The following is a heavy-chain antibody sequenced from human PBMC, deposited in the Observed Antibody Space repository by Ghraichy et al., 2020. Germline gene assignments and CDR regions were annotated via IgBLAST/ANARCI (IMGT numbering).Heavy chain of an antibody. CDR1: GFTFDDYA. CDR2: ISWNSGSI. D-gene: IGHD6-19*01. J-gene: IGHJ4*02. CDR3: ALNRERWLVPSFDY. Sequence: GGSLRLSCAASGFTFDDYAMHWVRQAPGKGLEWVSGISWNSGSIGYADSVKGRFTISRDNAKNSLYLQMNSLRAEDTALYYCALNRERWLVPSFDYWGQGTLVTVSS. V-gene: IGHV3-9*01.